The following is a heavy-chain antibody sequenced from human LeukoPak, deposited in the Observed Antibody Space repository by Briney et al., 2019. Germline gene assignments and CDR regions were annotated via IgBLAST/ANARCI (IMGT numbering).Heavy chain of an antibody. Sequence: AGGSLRLSCAASGFTFSSYGMHWVRQAPGKGLEWVAVISYDGSNKYYADSVKGRFTISRDNSKNTLYLQMNSLRAEDTAVYYCARAHSYGYEPLDYWGQGTLVTVSS. CDR3: ARAHSYGYEPLDY. V-gene: IGHV3-30*19. J-gene: IGHJ4*02. CDR1: GFTFSSYG. D-gene: IGHD5-18*01. CDR2: ISYDGSNK.